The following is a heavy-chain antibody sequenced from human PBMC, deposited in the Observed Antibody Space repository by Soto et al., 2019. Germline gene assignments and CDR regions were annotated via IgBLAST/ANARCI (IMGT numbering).Heavy chain of an antibody. V-gene: IGHV1-69*13. CDR2: IIPIFGTA. CDR3: ARESVIGYCSGGSCAPGGAFDI. CDR1: GGTFSSYA. J-gene: IGHJ3*02. Sequence: SVKVSCKASGGTFSSYAISWLRQSPGQGLEWMGGIIPIFGTANHAQKFQGRVTITADESTSTAYMELSSLRSEDTAVYYCARESVIGYCSGGSCAPGGAFDIWGQGTMVTVSS. D-gene: IGHD2-15*01.